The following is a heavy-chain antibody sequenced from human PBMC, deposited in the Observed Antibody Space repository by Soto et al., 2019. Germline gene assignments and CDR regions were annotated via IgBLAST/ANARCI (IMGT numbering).Heavy chain of an antibody. J-gene: IGHJ6*02. CDR1: GGTFSRYA. CDR2: FIPIYGTR. CDR3: ARAERPYGDSDNYYYAMDV. Sequence: QVQLVHSGAEVKKPGSSVKVSCKASGGTFSRYAISWVRRAPGQRLEWIGGFIPIYGTRNYAQKFQGRVTITANESTSTSYMELSSLRSEDTAVYYCARAERPYGDSDNYYYAMDVWDQGTSVTVSS. V-gene: IGHV1-69*01. D-gene: IGHD4-17*01.